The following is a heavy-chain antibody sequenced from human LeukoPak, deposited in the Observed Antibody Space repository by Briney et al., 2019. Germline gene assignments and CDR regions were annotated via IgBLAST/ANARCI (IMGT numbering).Heavy chain of an antibody. Sequence: PSETLSLTCTVSGGSISSYYWSWIRQPPGKGLEWIGEINHSGSTNYNPSLKSRVTMSVDTSKNQFSLKLSSVTAADTAVYYCARSLYYYDSSGYSFDYWGQGTLVTVSS. V-gene: IGHV4-59*12. CDR2: INHSGST. D-gene: IGHD3-22*01. CDR3: ARSLYYYDSSGYSFDY. CDR1: GGSISSYY. J-gene: IGHJ4*02.